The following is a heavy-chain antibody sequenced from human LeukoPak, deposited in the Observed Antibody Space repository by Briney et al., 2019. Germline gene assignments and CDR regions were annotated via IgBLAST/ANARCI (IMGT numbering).Heavy chain of an antibody. Sequence: ASVKVSCKASGYTFTSYGTSWVRQAPGQGLEWMGWISAYNGNTNYAQKFQGRVTMTRDTSISTAYMELSRLRSDDTAVYYCARESSGYDLSYWGQGTLVTVSS. CDR1: GYTFTSYG. D-gene: IGHD5-12*01. CDR2: ISAYNGNT. J-gene: IGHJ4*02. CDR3: ARESSGYDLSY. V-gene: IGHV1-18*01.